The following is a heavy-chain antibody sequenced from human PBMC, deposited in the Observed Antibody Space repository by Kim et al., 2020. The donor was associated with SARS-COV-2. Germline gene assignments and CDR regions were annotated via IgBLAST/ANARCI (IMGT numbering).Heavy chain of an antibody. J-gene: IGHJ4*02. Sequence: SVKVSCKASGGTFSSYAISWVRQAPGQGLEWMGGIIPIFGTANYAQKFQGRVTITADESTSTAYMELSSLRSEDTAVYYCARDHDYGDYVYXDYWGQGTLXTXSS. V-gene: IGHV1-69*13. CDR1: GGTFSSYA. CDR3: ARDHDYGDYVYXDY. D-gene: IGHD4-17*01. CDR2: IIPIFGTA.